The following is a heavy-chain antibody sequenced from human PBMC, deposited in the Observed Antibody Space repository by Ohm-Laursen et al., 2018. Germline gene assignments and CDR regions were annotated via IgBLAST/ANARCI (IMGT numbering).Heavy chain of an antibody. Sequence: GTLSLTCAVSGYSISSGYYWDWIRQPPGKGLEWIGSIFHTGSTYYNPSLKSRVTMSADTPKNQFSLRLTSVTAADAAVYYCARGSSFDIWGQGAMVTVSS. J-gene: IGHJ3*02. D-gene: IGHD2-2*01. CDR3: ARGSSFDI. CDR1: GYSISSGYY. CDR2: IFHTGST. V-gene: IGHV4-38-2*01.